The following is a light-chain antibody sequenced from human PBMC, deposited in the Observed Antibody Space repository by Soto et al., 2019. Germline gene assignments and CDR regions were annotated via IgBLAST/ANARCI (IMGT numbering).Light chain of an antibody. CDR3: QQYNNWPPDRT. V-gene: IGKV3-15*01. CDR1: QSVGSN. J-gene: IGKJ1*01. Sequence: EIVMTQSPATLSVSPGERATLSCRASQSVGSNLAWYQQKPGQAHRLLIYGASTRATGIPARSSGSGSGTDFTLTISSLQTEDFAIYFCQQYNNWPPDRTFGQGTRVEIK. CDR2: GAS.